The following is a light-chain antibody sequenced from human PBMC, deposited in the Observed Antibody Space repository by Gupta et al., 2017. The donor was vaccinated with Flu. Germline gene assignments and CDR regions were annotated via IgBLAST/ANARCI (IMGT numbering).Light chain of an antibody. V-gene: IGKV1-39*01. Sequence: DIQMTQSPSSLSASVGDRVTITCRASQSISRYLNWYQHKPGKAPKLLIYAASTLQSGVPSRFSGSGSGTDFTLTISSLLPEDFATYYCQQSYSTPNTFGRGTKVEIK. J-gene: IGKJ1*01. CDR3: QQSYSTPNT. CDR2: AAS. CDR1: QSISRY.